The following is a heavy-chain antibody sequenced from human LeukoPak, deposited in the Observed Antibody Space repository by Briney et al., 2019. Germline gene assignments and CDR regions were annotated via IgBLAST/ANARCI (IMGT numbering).Heavy chain of an antibody. CDR3: AKNGDRGAYCSGGSCYPYYYYNMTS. CDR2: ISSTGGTA. J-gene: IGHJ6*03. Sequence: GGSLRLSCAASGFTFSSFGMSWVRQAPGKGLEWVSAISSTGGTAYYADSVKGRFTISRDNSKNTLYLQMNSLRAEDTAIYYCAKNGDRGAYCSGGSCYPYYYYNMTSGAKGPRSPSP. CDR1: GFTFSSFG. V-gene: IGHV3-23*01. D-gene: IGHD2-15*01.